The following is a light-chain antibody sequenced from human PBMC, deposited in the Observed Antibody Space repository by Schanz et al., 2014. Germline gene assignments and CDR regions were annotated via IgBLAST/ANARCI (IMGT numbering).Light chain of an antibody. CDR2: DTS. CDR1: QSVSTH. J-gene: IGKJ5*01. Sequence: EIVLTQSPATLSLSPGERATLSCRASQSVSTHLAWYQQKPGQAPRLLIYDTSNRATGIPATFSGRRSGTDFPLNISSLDPEDFAVYYCEQRSNWLEITFGQGTRVEIK. V-gene: IGKV3-11*01. CDR3: EQRSNWLEIT.